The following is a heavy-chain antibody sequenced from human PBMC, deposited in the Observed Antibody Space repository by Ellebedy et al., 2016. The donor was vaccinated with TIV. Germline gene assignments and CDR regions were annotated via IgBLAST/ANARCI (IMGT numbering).Heavy chain of an antibody. J-gene: IGHJ3*02. CDR1: GFTFDDYT. CDR2: ISWDGGST. Sequence: GESLKISCAASGFTFDDYTMHWVRQAPGQGLELVSLISWDGGSTYYADSVKGRFTISRDNSKNSLYLQMNRLRTEDTDLYYGARGGSAFDIWGQGTMVTVSS. CDR3: ARGGSAFDI. V-gene: IGHV3-43*01.